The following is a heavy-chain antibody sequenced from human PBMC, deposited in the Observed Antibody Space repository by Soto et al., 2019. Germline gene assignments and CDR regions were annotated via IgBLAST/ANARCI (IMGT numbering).Heavy chain of an antibody. CDR1: GFTVSNNY. V-gene: IGHV3-66*01. CDR2: IYSGGNT. D-gene: IGHD4-17*01. Sequence: EVQLVESGGGLVQPGGSLRLSCAASGFTVSNNYMSWVRQSPGQGLEWVSLIYSGGNTKYADSVKGRFTSSRDSSTNTLFLQMNSLRAEDMAMCYGAAFLPTVQTPFQHWGQGTLVIVSS. CDR3: AAFLPTVQTPFQH. J-gene: IGHJ1*01.